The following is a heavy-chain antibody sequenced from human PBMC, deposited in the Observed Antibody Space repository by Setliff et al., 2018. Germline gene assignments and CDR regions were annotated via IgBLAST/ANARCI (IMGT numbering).Heavy chain of an antibody. J-gene: IGHJ4*02. D-gene: IGHD2-15*01. V-gene: IGHV3-33*08. CDR3: ARTCSGSGCYAGLES. Sequence: LRLSCAASGFTFSAYRMHWVRQAPGKGLEWVAVIWYDGNNKYYADSVKGRFTISRDNSKNTLYLQMNSLRPEDTAVYYCARTCSGSGCYAGLESWGQGTPVTVSS. CDR2: IWYDGNNK. CDR1: GFTFSAYR.